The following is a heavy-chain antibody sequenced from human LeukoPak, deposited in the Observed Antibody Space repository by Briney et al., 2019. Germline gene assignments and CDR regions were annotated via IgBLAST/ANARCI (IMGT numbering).Heavy chain of an antibody. J-gene: IGHJ3*02. D-gene: IGHD6-19*01. CDR3: AREGIAVAGIDAFDI. V-gene: IGHV4-59*01. CDR1: GGSISSYY. CDR2: IYYSGST. Sequence: PSETLSLTCTVSGGSISSYYWSWIRQPPGKGLEWIGYIYYSGSTNYNPSLKSRVTISVDTSKNQFSLKLSSVTAADTAVYYCAREGIAVAGIDAFDIWGQGTMVTVSS.